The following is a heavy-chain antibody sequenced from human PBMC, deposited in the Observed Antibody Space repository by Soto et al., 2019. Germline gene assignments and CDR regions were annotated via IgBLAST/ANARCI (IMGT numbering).Heavy chain of an antibody. Sequence: QLQLQESGPGLVKPSETLSLTCTVSGGSISSSSYYWGWIRQPPGKGLEWIGSIYYSGSTYYNPSLKSRVTISVDTSKNQFSLKLSSVTAADTAVYYCARHVPYGADGGNWFDPWGQGTLVTVSS. CDR1: GGSISSSSYY. V-gene: IGHV4-39*01. J-gene: IGHJ5*02. D-gene: IGHD4-17*01. CDR2: IYYSGST. CDR3: ARHVPYGADGGNWFDP.